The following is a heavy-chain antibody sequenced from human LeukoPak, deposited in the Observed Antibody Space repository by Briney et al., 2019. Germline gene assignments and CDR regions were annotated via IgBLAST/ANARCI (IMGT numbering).Heavy chain of an antibody. CDR2: INPNSGDT. J-gene: IGHJ5*02. V-gene: IGHV1-2*02. Sequence: GASVNVSCKASGYTFSDYYMHWVRQPPGQGLEWMGWINPNSGDTNCAQKFQGRVTMTMDMSVRTAYMELSSLRYDDTAVYFCERDGWHTHYNWFEPWGQGTLVTVSS. CDR3: ERDGWHTHYNWFEP. D-gene: IGHD6-19*01. CDR1: GYTFSDYY.